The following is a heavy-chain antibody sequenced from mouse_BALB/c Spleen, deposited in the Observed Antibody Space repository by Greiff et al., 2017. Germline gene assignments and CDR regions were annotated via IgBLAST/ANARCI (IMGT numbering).Heavy chain of an antibody. CDR2: ISNGGGST. D-gene: IGHD1-1*02. V-gene: IGHV5-12-2*01. J-gene: IGHJ2*01. Sequence: EVQVVESGGGLVQPGGSLKLSCAASGFTFSSYTMSWVRQTPEKRLEWVAYISNGGGSTYYPDTVKGRFTISRDNAKNTLYLQMSSLKSEDTAMYYCARHRWDYFDYWGQGTTLTVSS. CDR3: ARHRWDYFDY. CDR1: GFTFSSYT.